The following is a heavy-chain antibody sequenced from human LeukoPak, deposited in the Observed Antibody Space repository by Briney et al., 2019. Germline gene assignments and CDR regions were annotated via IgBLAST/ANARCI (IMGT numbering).Heavy chain of an antibody. Sequence: PGGSLRLSCAASGFTFSSYAMSWVRQAPGKGLEWVSAISGSGGSTYYADSVKGRFTISRDNSKNTLYLQMNSLRAEATAGYYCAKVLYCSGGSCYSAFDYWGEGTLVTVSS. D-gene: IGHD2-15*01. J-gene: IGHJ4*02. CDR1: GFTFSSYA. CDR3: AKVLYCSGGSCYSAFDY. V-gene: IGHV3-23*01. CDR2: ISGSGGST.